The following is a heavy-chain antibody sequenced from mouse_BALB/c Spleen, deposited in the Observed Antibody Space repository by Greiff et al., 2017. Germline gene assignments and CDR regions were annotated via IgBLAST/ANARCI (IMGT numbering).Heavy chain of an antibody. CDR3: ARARTMDY. V-gene: IGHV7-3*02. CDR2: IRNKANGYTT. J-gene: IGHJ4*01. CDR1: GFTFTDYY. Sequence: EVKVVESGGGLVQPGGSLRLSCATSGFTFTDYYMIWVRQPPGKALEWLGFIRNKANGYTTEYSASVKGRFTISRDNSQSILYLQMNTLRAEDSATYYCARARTMDYWGQGTSVTVSS.